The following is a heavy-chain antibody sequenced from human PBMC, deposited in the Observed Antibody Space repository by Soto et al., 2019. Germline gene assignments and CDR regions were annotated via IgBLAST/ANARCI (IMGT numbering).Heavy chain of an antibody. Sequence: QVQLVESGGGVVQPGRSLRLSCAASGFSFRNYGMHWVRQAPGKGLEWVAVIWYDGSKKYYADSVKGRFTISRDNSKNTLYLQSNSLRAKDTAVYYCANGEYGSSAFPDYWGPGTMVTVCS. V-gene: IGHV3-33*06. CDR2: IWYDGSKK. J-gene: IGHJ4*02. CDR3: ANGEYGSSAFPDY. CDR1: GFSFRNYG. D-gene: IGHD6-6*01.